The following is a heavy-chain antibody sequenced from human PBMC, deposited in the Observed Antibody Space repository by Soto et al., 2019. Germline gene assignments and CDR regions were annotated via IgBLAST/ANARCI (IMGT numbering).Heavy chain of an antibody. CDR3: ARGTNLRYFDWLPDY. J-gene: IGHJ4*02. D-gene: IGHD3-9*01. CDR1: GFTFSSYS. CDR2: ISSSSSYI. Sequence: GGSLRLSCAASGFTFSSYSMNWVRQAPGKGLEWVSSISSSSSYIYYADSVKGRFTISRDNAKNSLYLQMNSLRAEDTAVYYCARGTNLRYFDWLPDYWGQGTLVTVSS. V-gene: IGHV3-21*01.